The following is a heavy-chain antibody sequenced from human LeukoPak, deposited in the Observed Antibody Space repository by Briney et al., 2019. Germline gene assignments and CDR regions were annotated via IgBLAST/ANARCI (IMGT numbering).Heavy chain of an antibody. Sequence: GGSLRLFCAASGFIFSDYFMSWIRQAPGKGLEWVSYISSSGSTIDNADSVKGRFTISRDNAKNSLYLQMNSLRAEDTAVYYCARVYDGEYIDYWGQGTLVTVSS. CDR1: GFIFSDYF. J-gene: IGHJ4*02. CDR2: ISSSGSTI. CDR3: ARVYDGEYIDY. D-gene: IGHD3-10*01. V-gene: IGHV3-11*01.